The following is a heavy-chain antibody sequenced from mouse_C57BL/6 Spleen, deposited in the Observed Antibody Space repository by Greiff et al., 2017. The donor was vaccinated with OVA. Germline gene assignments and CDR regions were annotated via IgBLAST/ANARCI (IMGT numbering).Heavy chain of an antibody. CDR3: ARRDYYGSSCVPWFAY. J-gene: IGHJ3*01. V-gene: IGHV1-18*01. CDR2: INPNNGGT. D-gene: IGHD1-1*01. CDR1: GYTFTDYN. Sequence: VQLQQSGPELVKPGASVKIPCKASGYTFTDYNMDWVKQSHGQSLEWIGDINPNNGGTNYNQKFKGKATLTVDTSSSTAYMELSSLTSEDTAVYYCARRDYYGSSCVPWFAYWGQGTPVTVSA.